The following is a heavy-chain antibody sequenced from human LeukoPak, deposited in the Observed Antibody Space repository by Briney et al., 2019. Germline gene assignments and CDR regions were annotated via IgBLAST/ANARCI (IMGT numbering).Heavy chain of an antibody. V-gene: IGHV1-2*02. J-gene: IGHJ4*02. CDR3: ARTMTFNWRIDY. CDR1: GYTFTSYG. D-gene: IGHD2-21*02. CDR2: INPNNGDT. Sequence: ASVKVSCKASGYTFTSYGISWVRQAPGQGLEWMGWINPNNGDTHYAQRFQDRVTMTRDTSISTAYMELSRLTSDDMAVYYCARTMTFNWRIDYWGQGTLVTVSS.